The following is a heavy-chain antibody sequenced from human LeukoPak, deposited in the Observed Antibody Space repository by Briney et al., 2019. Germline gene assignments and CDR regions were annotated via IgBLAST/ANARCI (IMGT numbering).Heavy chain of an antibody. D-gene: IGHD7-27*01. CDR3: ARGPPLGIGDAFDI. V-gene: IGHV1-8*01. Sequence: ASVKVSCKASGYTFTSYDINWVRQATGQGLEWMGWMNPNSGNTGYAQKFQGRVTMTRNTSISTAYMELSSLRSEDTAVYYCARGPPLGIGDAFDIWGQGTMVTVSS. J-gene: IGHJ3*02. CDR1: GYTFTSYD. CDR2: MNPNSGNT.